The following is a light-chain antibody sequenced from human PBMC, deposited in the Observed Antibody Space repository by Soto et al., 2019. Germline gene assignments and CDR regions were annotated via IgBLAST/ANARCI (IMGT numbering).Light chain of an antibody. CDR2: SAS. J-gene: IGKJ1*01. V-gene: IGKV1-27*01. CDR1: QGISSS. Sequence: DIQLTQSPSSLSASVGDRVTITCRVSQGISSSLNCYRQKPGKVPKLLIYSASNLQSGVPSRFSGSGSGTDFTLTIGSLQPEDVATYCGQRTYNAQWTFGQGTKVEIK. CDR3: QRTYNAQWT.